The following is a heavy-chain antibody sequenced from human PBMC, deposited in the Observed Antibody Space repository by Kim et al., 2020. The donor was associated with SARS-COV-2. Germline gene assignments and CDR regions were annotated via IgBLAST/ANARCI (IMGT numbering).Heavy chain of an antibody. D-gene: IGHD4-4*01. V-gene: IGHV3-7*01. CDR2: IKPDGSEK. Sequence: GGSLRLSCAASGLDFSSYWMHWVRQAPGKGLEWVGNIKPDGSEKHYVDSVKGRFTISRDNAKISLYLQMNNLRADDTAVYYCAARTATIGAPQDTWGRGTLVTVSS. CDR3: AARTATIGAPQDT. CDR1: GLDFSSYW. J-gene: IGHJ5*02.